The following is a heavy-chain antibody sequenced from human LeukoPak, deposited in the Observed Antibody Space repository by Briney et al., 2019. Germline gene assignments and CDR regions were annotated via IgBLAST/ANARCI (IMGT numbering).Heavy chain of an antibody. D-gene: IGHD3-22*01. CDR3: ARNFNSDYEAKDDY. Sequence: GGSLRLSCAASGFTFSSYGMHWVRQAPGKGLEWVAVISYDGSNKYYADSVKGRFTISRDNSKNTLYLQMNSLRAEDTAVYYCARNFNSDYEAKDDYWGQGTLVTVSS. CDR1: GFTFSSYG. J-gene: IGHJ4*02. V-gene: IGHV3-30*03. CDR2: ISYDGSNK.